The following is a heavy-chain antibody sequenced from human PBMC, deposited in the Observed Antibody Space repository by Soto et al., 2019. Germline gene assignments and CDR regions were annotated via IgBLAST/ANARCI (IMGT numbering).Heavy chain of an antibody. CDR3: AKARCSTTNCYVPYF. CDR1: GFTFSTYT. V-gene: IGHV3-23*01. CDR2: ISGSGGSP. D-gene: IGHD2-2*01. J-gene: IGHJ4*02. Sequence: GGSLRLSCVASGFTFSTYTMSWVRQAPGKGLEWVSVISGSGGSPSYADSVQGRFSISRDNPKNTLYLQMNSLRGEDTAMYYCAKARCSTTNCYVPYFWGQGTLVPVSS.